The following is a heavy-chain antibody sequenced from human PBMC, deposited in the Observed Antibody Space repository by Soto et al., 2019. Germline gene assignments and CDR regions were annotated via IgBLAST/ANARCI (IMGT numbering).Heavy chain of an antibody. CDR2: ISSSSSTI. J-gene: IGHJ6*02. CDR1: GFAFSSYS. V-gene: IGHV3-48*02. CDR3: ARPEYSSSSYGMDV. Sequence: GGSLRLSCAASGFAFSSYSMNWVRQAPGKGLEWVSYISSSSSTIYYADSVKGRFTISRDNAKNSLYLQMNSLRDEDTAVYYCARPEYSSSSYGMDVWGQGTTVTVSS. D-gene: IGHD6-6*01.